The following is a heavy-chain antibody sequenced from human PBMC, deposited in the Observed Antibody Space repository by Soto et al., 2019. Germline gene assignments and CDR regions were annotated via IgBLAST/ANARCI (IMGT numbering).Heavy chain of an antibody. Sequence: SETLSLTCTVSGGSISSYYWSWIRQPPGKGLEWIGYIYYSGSTNYNPSLKSRVTISVDTSKNQFSLKLSSVTAADTAVYYCARHPVGAVRGVIIGWFDPWGHGIQVTVSS. CDR2: IYYSGST. D-gene: IGHD3-10*01. J-gene: IGHJ5*02. CDR1: GGSISSYY. V-gene: IGHV4-59*08. CDR3: ARHPVGAVRGVIIGWFDP.